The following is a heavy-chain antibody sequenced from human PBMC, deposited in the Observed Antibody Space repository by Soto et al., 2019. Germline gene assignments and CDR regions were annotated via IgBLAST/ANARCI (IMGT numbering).Heavy chain of an antibody. CDR2: ISSSDYST. J-gene: IGHJ4*02. D-gene: IGHD2-15*01. CDR3: APGRQKILDY. V-gene: IGHV3-23*01. Sequence: EVQLLESGGGLVQPGGSLRLSCSASGFTFSTYAMSWVRQAPGKGLEWVSGISSSDYSTYYADSVKGRFTISRDNSRKTLYLQMNSLRVDDTAVYYCAPGRQKILDYWGLGTLVTVSS. CDR1: GFTFSTYA.